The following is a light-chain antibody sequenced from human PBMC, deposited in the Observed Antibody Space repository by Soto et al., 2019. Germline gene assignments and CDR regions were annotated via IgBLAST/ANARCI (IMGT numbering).Light chain of an antibody. CDR3: QQYKSWPQT. CDR2: GAS. J-gene: IGKJ1*01. Sequence: EIVMTQSPATLSVSPGERATLSCRASQSVSSNLAWYQQKPGQAPRLLIYGASTRATGIPARFSGSGSGTEFTLTLSSLQSEDFAVYYCQQYKSWPQTFGQGTKVEIK. V-gene: IGKV3-15*01. CDR1: QSVSSN.